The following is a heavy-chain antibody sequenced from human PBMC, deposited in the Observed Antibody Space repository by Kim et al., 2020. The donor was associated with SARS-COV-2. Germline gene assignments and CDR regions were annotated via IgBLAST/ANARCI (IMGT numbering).Heavy chain of an antibody. CDR1: GGSFSGYY. V-gene: IGHV4-34*01. CDR3: ARTVGSGYYEGIDY. D-gene: IGHD3-22*01. J-gene: IGHJ4*02. CDR2: INHSGST. Sequence: SETLSLTCAVYGGSFSGYYWSWIRQPPGKGLEWIGEINHSGSTNYNPSLKSRVTISVDTSKNQFSLKLSSVTAADTAVYYCARTVGSGYYEGIDYWGQGTLVTVSS.